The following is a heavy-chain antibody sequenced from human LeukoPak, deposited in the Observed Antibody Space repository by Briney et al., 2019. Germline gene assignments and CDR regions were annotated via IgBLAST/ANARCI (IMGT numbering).Heavy chain of an antibody. J-gene: IGHJ4*02. D-gene: IGHD1-26*01. CDR3: VEHGGSHYFDY. V-gene: IGHV4-39*01. CDR2: IYYSGST. Sequence: PSETLSLTCSVSGGSISTSSYYWGWIRQPPGKGLEWIGSIYYSGSTYYNPSLKSRVTISVDTSKNLFSLKLTSVTAADTAVYYCVEHGGSHYFDYWGQGTLVTVSS. CDR1: GGSISTSSYY.